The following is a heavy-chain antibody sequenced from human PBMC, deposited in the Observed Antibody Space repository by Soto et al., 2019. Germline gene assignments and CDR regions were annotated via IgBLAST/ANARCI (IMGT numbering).Heavy chain of an antibody. J-gene: IGHJ4*02. CDR1: GFTFSTYS. CDR3: AKGRWDNGNHISLYHY. Sequence: EGQLLESGGGLVKPGGSLRLPCAASGFTFSTYSMTWVRQAPGKGLEWVSAISESSAVTHYADSVKGRFTISRDNPRTTLYMQMNSLRAEDTAVYYCAKGRWDNGNHISLYHYWGQGTLVTVSS. D-gene: IGHD1-26*01. CDR2: ISESSAVT. V-gene: IGHV3-23*01.